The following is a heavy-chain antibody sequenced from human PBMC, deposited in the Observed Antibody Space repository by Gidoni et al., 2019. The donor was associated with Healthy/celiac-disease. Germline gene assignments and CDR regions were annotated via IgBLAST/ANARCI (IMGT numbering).Heavy chain of an antibody. CDR3: ARAFYSSGYFDY. Sequence: QVQLVQSGAEVKKPGVSVKVSCKASGYTFTSYDINWVRQATGRGLEWMGWMNPNSGNTGYAQKFQGRVTMTRNTSISTAYMELSSLRSEDTAVYYCARAFYSSGYFDYWGQGTLVTVSS. CDR1: GYTFTSYD. J-gene: IGHJ4*02. CDR2: MNPNSGNT. V-gene: IGHV1-8*01. D-gene: IGHD6-19*01.